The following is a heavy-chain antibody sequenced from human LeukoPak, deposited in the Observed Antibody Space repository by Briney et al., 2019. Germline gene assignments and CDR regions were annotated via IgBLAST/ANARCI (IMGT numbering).Heavy chain of an antibody. Sequence: SVKVSCKASGGTFSSYAISWVRQAPGQGLEWMGRIIPILGIANYAQKFQGRVTITADKSTSTAYMELSSLRSEDTAVYYCARGPFTIFGVVIRFDPWGQGTLVTVSS. CDR3: ARGPFTIFGVVIRFDP. V-gene: IGHV1-69*04. CDR1: GGTFSSYA. D-gene: IGHD3-3*01. J-gene: IGHJ5*02. CDR2: IIPILGIA.